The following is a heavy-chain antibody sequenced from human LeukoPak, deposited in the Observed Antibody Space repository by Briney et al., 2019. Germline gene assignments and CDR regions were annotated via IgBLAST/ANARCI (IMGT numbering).Heavy chain of an antibody. CDR1: GGSIRNFY. V-gene: IGHV4-59*01. CDR2: IYYSGRT. Sequence: SETLSLTCTVSGGSIRNFYWNWIRLPPGTELELIGYIYYSGRTNYNPSLKSRVTISVDSSKNQFSLKLSSVTAADTAMYYCARGRKYTYGYTVTELGSGYFDYWGQGTLVTVSS. CDR3: ARGRKYTYGYTVTELGSGYFDY. J-gene: IGHJ4*02. D-gene: IGHD5-18*01.